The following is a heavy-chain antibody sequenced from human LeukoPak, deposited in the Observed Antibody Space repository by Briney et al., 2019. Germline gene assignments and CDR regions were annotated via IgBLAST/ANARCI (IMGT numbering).Heavy chain of an antibody. Sequence: GGSLRLSCAASGFTFSSYGMHWVRQAPGKGLEWVAFIRHDGNHKNCADSVKGRFTISRDNSKNTLSLQMNSLRAEDTAVYYCANDKNDYGDYYYMDVWGKGTTVTVSS. CDR3: ANDKNDYGDYYYMDV. D-gene: IGHD4-17*01. V-gene: IGHV3-30*02. CDR2: IRHDGNHK. CDR1: GFTFSSYG. J-gene: IGHJ6*03.